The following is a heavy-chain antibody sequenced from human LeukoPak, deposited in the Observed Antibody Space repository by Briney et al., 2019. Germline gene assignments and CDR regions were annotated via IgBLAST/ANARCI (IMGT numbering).Heavy chain of an antibody. CDR3: ARGREDLGGYPNWYFDL. V-gene: IGHV3-74*01. D-gene: IGHD1-26*01. CDR1: GFPFSNYW. Sequence: GGSLRLSCAVSGFPFSNYWMHWVRQAPGKGLVWVSHVNSDGRSINYAESVKGRFAIARDNAKNTLYLQMNSLRVEDTAVYYCARGREDLGGYPNWYFDLWGRGTLVTVSS. J-gene: IGHJ2*01. CDR2: VNSDGRSI.